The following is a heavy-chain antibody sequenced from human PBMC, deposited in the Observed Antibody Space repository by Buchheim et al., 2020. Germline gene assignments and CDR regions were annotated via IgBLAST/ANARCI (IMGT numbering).Heavy chain of an antibody. V-gene: IGHV3-30*18. Sequence: QVQLVESGGGVVQPGRSLRLSCAASGFTFSSYGMHWVRQAPGKGLEWVAVISYDGSNKYYADSVKGRFTISRDNSKNTLYLQMNSLRAEDTAVYYCAKDGGGVGATTDAFDIWGQGT. CDR2: ISYDGSNK. CDR1: GFTFSSYG. CDR3: AKDGGGVGATTDAFDI. D-gene: IGHD1-26*01. J-gene: IGHJ3*02.